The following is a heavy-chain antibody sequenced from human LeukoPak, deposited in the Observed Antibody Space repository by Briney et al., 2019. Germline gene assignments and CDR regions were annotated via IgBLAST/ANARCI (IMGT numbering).Heavy chain of an antibody. Sequence: PSETLSLTCAVYGGSFSGYYWSWIRQPPEKGLEWIGEINHSGSTNYNPSLTSRVTISVDTSKNQFSLKLSSVTAADTAVYFCARGGGYNWFDPWGQGTLVTVSS. CDR3: ARGGGYNWFDP. CDR1: GGSFSGYY. CDR2: INHSGST. V-gene: IGHV4-34*01. J-gene: IGHJ5*02.